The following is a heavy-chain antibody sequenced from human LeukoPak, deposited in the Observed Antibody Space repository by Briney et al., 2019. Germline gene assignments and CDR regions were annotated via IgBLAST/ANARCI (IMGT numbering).Heavy chain of an antibody. CDR2: ISYNGENK. V-gene: IGHV3-30*03. Sequence: GRSLRLSCAASGFIFSNCGMHWVRQAPGKGLEWVALISYNGENKNYADSVKGRFTISRDNSKNTLYLQMNSLRVEDTAVYYCAGERPRYGMDVWGQGTTVTVSS. CDR1: GFIFSNCG. J-gene: IGHJ6*02. CDR3: AGERPRYGMDV.